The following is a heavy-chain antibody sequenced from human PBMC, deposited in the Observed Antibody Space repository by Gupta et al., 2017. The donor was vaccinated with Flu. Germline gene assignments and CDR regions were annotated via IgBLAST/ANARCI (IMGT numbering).Heavy chain of an antibody. J-gene: IGHJ4*02. D-gene: IGHD2-21*01. V-gene: IGHV1-46*04. CDR3: ARARSCGGDCYYFDY. CDR2: INPSGGST. CDR1: GYTFTSYE. Sequence: QVQLVQSGAEVKKPGASVKVSCKASGYTFTSYEVHWVRQAPGRGLEWMGVINPSGGSTGYAQELQGRDTVTRDTSTSTVYMELSSLRSEDTAVYYCARARSCGGDCYYFDYWGQGTLVTVSS.